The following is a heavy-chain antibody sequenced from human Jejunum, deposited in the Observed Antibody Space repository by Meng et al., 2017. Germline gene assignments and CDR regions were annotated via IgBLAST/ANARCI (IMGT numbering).Heavy chain of an antibody. CDR3: VREGSYGSDYYHDALDI. J-gene: IGHJ3*02. Sequence: GESLKISCAASGFTFSSHWMSWVRQAPGKGLEWVANIQEDGGHRYYVDSAKGRFSISRDNAKNSLYLQMNSLRARDKAVYFCVREGSYGSDYYHDALDIWGQGTMVTVSS. CDR2: IQEDGGHR. CDR1: GFTFSSHW. V-gene: IGHV3-7*01. D-gene: IGHD3-22*01.